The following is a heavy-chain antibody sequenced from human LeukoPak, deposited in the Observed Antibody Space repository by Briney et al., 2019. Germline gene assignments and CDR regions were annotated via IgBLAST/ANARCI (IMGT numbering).Heavy chain of an antibody. J-gene: IGHJ4*02. CDR1: GVSVTSTNW. Sequence: SSETLSLTCAVSGVSVTSTNWWTWVRQPPGKGLEWIGEVHLDGRTNYNPSLTGRLTLSVDLYENHISLKLTSVTAADTAVYYCAREGGFYRPLDYLGQGTLVTVSS. CDR3: AREGGFYRPLDY. V-gene: IGHV4-4*02. D-gene: IGHD3-3*01. CDR2: VHLDGRT.